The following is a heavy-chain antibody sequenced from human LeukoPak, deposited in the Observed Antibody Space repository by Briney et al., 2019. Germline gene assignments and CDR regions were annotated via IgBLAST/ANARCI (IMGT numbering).Heavy chain of an antibody. CDR3: ARDKGYSGYDPAPYYFDY. J-gene: IGHJ4*02. CDR2: IKQDGSEK. D-gene: IGHD5-12*01. V-gene: IGHV3-7*01. Sequence: GGSLRLSCAASEFTFSTYWMSWVRQAPGRGLEWVANIKQDGSEKHYVDSVKGRFTISRDNSKNTLYLQMNSLRAEDTAVYYCARDKGYSGYDPAPYYFDYWGQGTLVTVSS. CDR1: EFTFSTYW.